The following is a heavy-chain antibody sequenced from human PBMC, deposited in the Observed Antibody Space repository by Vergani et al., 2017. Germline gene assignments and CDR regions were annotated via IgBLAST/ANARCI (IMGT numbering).Heavy chain of an antibody. CDR1: GGSISSYY. CDR3: ARDGAVIWAAAGRNAFDI. CDR2: IYYSGST. D-gene: IGHD6-13*01. Sequence: QVQLQESGPGLVKPSETLSLTCTVSGGSISSYYWSWIRQPPGKGLEWIGYIYYSGSTNYNPSLKSRVTISVDTSKNQFSLKLSSVTAADTAVYYCARDGAVIWAAAGRNAFDIWGQGTMVTVSS. J-gene: IGHJ3*02. V-gene: IGHV4-59*01.